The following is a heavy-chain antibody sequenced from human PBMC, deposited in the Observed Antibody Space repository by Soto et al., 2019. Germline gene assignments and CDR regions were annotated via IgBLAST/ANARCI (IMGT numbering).Heavy chain of an antibody. CDR3: AKLGYCSGGTCYLDYYNGLDV. CDR2: IGASGDNT. V-gene: IGHV3-23*01. D-gene: IGHD2-15*01. Sequence: VSTIGASGDNTFYADSVKGRFTISRDNSGDTLFLQMNRLRAEDTALYYCAKLGYCSGGTCYLDYYNGLDVWGQGTTVTVSS. J-gene: IGHJ6*02.